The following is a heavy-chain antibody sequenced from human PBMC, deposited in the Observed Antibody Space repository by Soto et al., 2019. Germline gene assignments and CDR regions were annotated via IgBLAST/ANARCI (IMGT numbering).Heavy chain of an antibody. J-gene: IGHJ3*02. CDR2: IYYSGST. CDR3: ARGPGDGYNSHDAFDI. CDR1: GGSISSYY. Sequence: KASETLSLTCTVSGGSISSYYWSWIRQPPGKGLEWIGYIYYSGSTNYNPSLKSRVTISVDTSKNQFSLKLSSVTAADTAVYYCARGPGDGYNSHDAFDIWGQGTMVTVSS. V-gene: IGHV4-59*01. D-gene: IGHD5-12*01.